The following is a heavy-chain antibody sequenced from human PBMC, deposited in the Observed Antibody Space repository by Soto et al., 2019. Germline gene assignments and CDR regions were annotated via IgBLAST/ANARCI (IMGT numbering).Heavy chain of an antibody. V-gene: IGHV4-39*01. CDR1: GCSISSTSYY. J-gene: IGHJ4*02. D-gene: IGHD2-15*01. Sequence: SDTLSLTFTVSGCSISSTSYYWCGILQPPGKGLEWIGSIYYSGSTYYNPSLKSRVTISVDTSKNQFSLKLNSVAAADTAVYYCARGRRYCSEGSCYGGYFFDYWGQGTLVTVSS. CDR2: IYYSGST. CDR3: ARGRRYCSEGSCYGGYFFDY.